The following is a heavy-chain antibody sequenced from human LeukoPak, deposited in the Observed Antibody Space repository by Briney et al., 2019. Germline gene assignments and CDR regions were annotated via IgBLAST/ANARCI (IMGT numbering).Heavy chain of an antibody. Sequence: SETLSLTCTVSGGSLSNYYWSWIRQPPGKGLEWIGYIYYSGSTNYNPSLKSRVTISVDTSKNQFSLKLSSVTAADTAVYYCARGRGVRGGNFDYWGQGTLVTVSS. CDR2: IYYSGST. D-gene: IGHD3-10*01. J-gene: IGHJ4*02. CDR3: ARGRGVRGGNFDY. V-gene: IGHV4-59*01. CDR1: GGSLSNYY.